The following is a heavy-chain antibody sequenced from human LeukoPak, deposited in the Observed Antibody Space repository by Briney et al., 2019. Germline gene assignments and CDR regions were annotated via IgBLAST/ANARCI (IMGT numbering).Heavy chain of an antibody. V-gene: IGHV3-74*03. Sequence: GGSLRLSCAASGFTFRNHWMHWVRQTPGKGLVWVSRISSDGSSTTYADSVKGRFTISRDSAKNTLYLQMNNLRAEDTAMYYCARDQRVTGRPDIDYWGQGTLVIVSS. CDR3: ARDQRVTGRPDIDY. CDR2: ISSDGSST. CDR1: GFTFRNHW. J-gene: IGHJ4*02. D-gene: IGHD6-6*01.